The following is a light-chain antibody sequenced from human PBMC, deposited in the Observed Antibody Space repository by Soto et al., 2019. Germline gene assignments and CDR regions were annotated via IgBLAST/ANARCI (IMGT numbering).Light chain of an antibody. CDR3: QQYDNLPLT. V-gene: IGKV1-33*01. CDR2: DAS. Sequence: DIQMTQSPASLSASVGDRVTITCQASQDIYNYLNWYQQKPGRAPKLLINDASKLETGVPSRFSGSGSGTDFTFTIISLQPDDIATYYCQQYDNLPLTFGGGTRVEIK. J-gene: IGKJ4*01. CDR1: QDIYNY.